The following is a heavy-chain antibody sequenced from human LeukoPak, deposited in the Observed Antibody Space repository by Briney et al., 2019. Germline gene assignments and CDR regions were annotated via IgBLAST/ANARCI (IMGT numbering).Heavy chain of an antibody. CDR2: ISGSGGST. V-gene: IGHV3-23*01. D-gene: IGHD2-2*01. CDR1: GFTFSSHA. J-gene: IGHJ4*02. Sequence: GGSLRLSCAASGFTFSSHAMSWVRQAPGKGLEWVSGISGSGGSTYYADSVKGRFTISRDNSKNTLYLQMNSLRAEDTAVYYCAKDPIVVVPAATTPLEDYWGQGTLVTVSS. CDR3: AKDPIVVVPAATTPLEDY.